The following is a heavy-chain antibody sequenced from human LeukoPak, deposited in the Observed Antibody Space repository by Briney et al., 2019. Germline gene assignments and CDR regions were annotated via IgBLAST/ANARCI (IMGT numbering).Heavy chain of an antibody. V-gene: IGHV4-59*01. CDR1: GGSISSYY. CDR3: ARDCSSTSSNGMDV. CDR2: IYYSGST. D-gene: IGHD2-2*01. J-gene: IGHJ6*02. Sequence: SETLSLTCTVSGGSISSYYWSWIRQPPGKGLEWIGYIYYSGSTNYNPSLTSQVTISVDTSKNQFSLKLSSVTAADTAVYYCARDCSSTSSNGMDVWGQGTTVTVSS.